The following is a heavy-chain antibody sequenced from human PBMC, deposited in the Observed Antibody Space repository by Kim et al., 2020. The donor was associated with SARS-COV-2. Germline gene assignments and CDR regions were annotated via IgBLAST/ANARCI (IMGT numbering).Heavy chain of an antibody. CDR2: INPSGGST. CDR3: ARGVAYYYCSGSYFYGSWFEP. J-gene: IGHJ5*02. Sequence: ASVKVSCKASGYTFTSYYMHWVRQAPGQGLEWMGIINPSGGSTGYAQKFQGRVTMTSDTSTSTAYMELSSLRSEDTAVYYCARGVAYYYCSGSYFYGSWFEPRGQGALCTVSS. V-gene: IGHV1-46*01. CDR1: GYTFTSYY. D-gene: IGHD3-10*01.